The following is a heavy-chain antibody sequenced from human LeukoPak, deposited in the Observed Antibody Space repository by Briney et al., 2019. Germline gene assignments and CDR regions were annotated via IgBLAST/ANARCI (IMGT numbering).Heavy chain of an antibody. V-gene: IGHV3-21*01. Sequence: GGSLRLSCAASKFTFSSYAMSWVRQAPGKGLEWVSSISSSSSYIYYADSVKGRFTISRDNAKNSLYLQMNSLRAEDTAVYYCARSHISGYYFDYWGQGTLVTVSS. CDR1: KFTFSSYA. J-gene: IGHJ4*02. CDR3: ARSHISGYYFDY. D-gene: IGHD3-22*01. CDR2: ISSSSSYI.